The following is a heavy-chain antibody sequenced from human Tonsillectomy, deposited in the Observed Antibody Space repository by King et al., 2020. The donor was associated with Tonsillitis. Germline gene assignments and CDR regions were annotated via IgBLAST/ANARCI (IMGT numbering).Heavy chain of an antibody. J-gene: IGHJ4*02. Sequence: VQLVESGGGLVQPGGSLRLSCAASGFTFSSYSMNWVRQAPGKGLEWGSYISSSSSTIYYADSVKGRFTISRDNAKNSLYLQMNSLRDEDTAVYYCARGVNYYDSSCSIGFDYWGQGTLVTVSS. D-gene: IGHD3-22*01. V-gene: IGHV3-48*02. CDR3: ARGVNYYDSSCSIGFDY. CDR1: GFTFSSYS. CDR2: ISSSSSTI.